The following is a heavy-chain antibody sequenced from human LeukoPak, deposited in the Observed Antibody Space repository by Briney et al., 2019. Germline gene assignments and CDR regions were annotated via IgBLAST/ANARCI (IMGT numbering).Heavy chain of an antibody. J-gene: IGHJ4*02. D-gene: IGHD2-8*01. CDR2: ISDSGDYT. V-gene: IGHV3-23*01. Sequence: GGSLTLSCAGSGFTFSSYAMSWVRQAPGQGLEWVSVISDSGDYTSYADSVRGRFTISRGNSRNTLYLQMISLTPEDTAVYYCAKDTSIGKYCTNGVCSPFDYWGQGTLVTVSS. CDR1: GFTFSSYA. CDR3: AKDTSIGKYCTNGVCSPFDY.